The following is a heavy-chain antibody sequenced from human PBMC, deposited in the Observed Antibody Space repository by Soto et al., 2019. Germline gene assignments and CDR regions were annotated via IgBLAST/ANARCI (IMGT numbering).Heavy chain of an antibody. Sequence: SETLSLTCTVSGGSISSYYWSWIRQPPGKGLEWIGYIYYSGSTNYNPSLKSRVTISVDTSKNQFSLKLSSVTAADTAVYYCARSGWGRLDYYYGMDVWGQGTTVTVSS. J-gene: IGHJ6*02. CDR1: GGSISSYY. CDR3: ARSGWGRLDYYYGMDV. CDR2: IYYSGST. D-gene: IGHD3-10*01. V-gene: IGHV4-59*01.